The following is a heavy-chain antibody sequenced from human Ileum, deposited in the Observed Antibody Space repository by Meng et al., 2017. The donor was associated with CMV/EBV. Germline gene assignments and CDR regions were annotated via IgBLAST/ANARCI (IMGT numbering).Heavy chain of an antibody. CDR2: IKQDGSEK. Sequence: GESLKISCAASEFTFSRYYMNWVRQAPGKGLEWVANIKQDGSEKSYVDTVKGRFTISRDNAKNSLYLQMNSLRAEDTAVYYCARVYSSSSGRGLDYWGQGSLVTVSS. CDR1: EFTFSRYY. J-gene: IGHJ4*02. V-gene: IGHV3-7*01. CDR3: ARVYSSSSGRGLDY. D-gene: IGHD6-6*01.